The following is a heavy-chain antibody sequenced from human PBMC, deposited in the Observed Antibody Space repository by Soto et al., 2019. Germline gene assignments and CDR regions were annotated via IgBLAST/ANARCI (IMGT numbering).Heavy chain of an antibody. Sequence: SETLSLTCTVSGGSISSGGYYWSWIRQHPGKGLEWIGYIYYSGSTYYNPSLKSRVTISVDTSKNQLSLNLSSVTAADTAVYYCVTKPPYSAVWYYFDYWGQGALVTVSS. D-gene: IGHD1-26*01. CDR3: VTKPPYSAVWYYFDY. CDR1: GGSISSGGYY. CDR2: IYYSGST. V-gene: IGHV4-31*03. J-gene: IGHJ4*02.